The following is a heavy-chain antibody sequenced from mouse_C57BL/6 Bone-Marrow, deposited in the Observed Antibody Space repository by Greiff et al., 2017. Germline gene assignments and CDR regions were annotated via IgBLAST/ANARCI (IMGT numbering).Heavy chain of an antibody. J-gene: IGHJ2*01. D-gene: IGHD3-2*02. CDR1: GFTFSDDG. CDR2: ISSGSSTI. CDR3: ARGFLLYFDY. V-gene: IGHV5-17*01. Sequence: EVQVVESGGGLVKPGGSLKLSCAASGFTFSDDGMHWVRQAPEKGQEWVAYISSGSSTIYYADTVKGRFTISRDNAKNTLFLQMTCLRSEDTAMYYCARGFLLYFDYWGQGTTLTVSS.